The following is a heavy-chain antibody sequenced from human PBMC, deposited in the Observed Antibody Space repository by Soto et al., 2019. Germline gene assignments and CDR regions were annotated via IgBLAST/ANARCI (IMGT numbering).Heavy chain of an antibody. CDR2: MNPNSGNT. CDR3: ARARATYYDFWSGYYGDYDMDV. D-gene: IGHD3-3*01. V-gene: IGHV1-8*01. CDR1: GYTFTSYD. Sequence: QVQLVQSGAEVKKPGASVKVSCKASGYTFTSYDINWVRQATGQGLEWMGWMNPNSGNTGYAQKFQGRVTMTRNTSISTAYMELSSLRSEDTAVYYCARARATYYDFWSGYYGDYDMDVWGQGTTVTVSS. J-gene: IGHJ6*02.